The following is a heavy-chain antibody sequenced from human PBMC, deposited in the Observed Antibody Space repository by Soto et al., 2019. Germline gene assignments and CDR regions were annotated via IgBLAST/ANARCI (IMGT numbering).Heavy chain of an antibody. CDR1: GFTFSSHA. V-gene: IGHV3-48*02. J-gene: IGHJ5*01. Sequence: EVPLVESGGGLVQPGGSLKLSCAVSGFTFSSHAMNWVRQAPGKGLEWVAYIHGTRSIIYYADSVKGRFTISRDNAKNALYLQMDSLRDEDTALYYCARDARNADYDSWGQGTLVTASS. CDR3: ARDARNADYDS. CDR2: IHGTRSII. D-gene: IGHD1-1*01.